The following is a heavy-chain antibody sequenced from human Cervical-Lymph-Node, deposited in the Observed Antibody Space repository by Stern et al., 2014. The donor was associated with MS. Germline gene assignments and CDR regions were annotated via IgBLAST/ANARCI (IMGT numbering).Heavy chain of an antibody. V-gene: IGHV3-72*01. Sequence: VQLVESGGGLVQPGGSLRLSCAASGFTFSDHYMDWVRQAPGKGLEWVGRTRNKANSYTTEYAASVKGRFTISRDDSKNSLYLQMNSLKTEDTAVYYCARADGDYYYYYGMDVWGQGTTVTVSS. J-gene: IGHJ6*02. CDR1: GFTFSDHY. CDR2: TRNKANSYTT. CDR3: ARADGDYYYYYGMDV. D-gene: IGHD4-17*01.